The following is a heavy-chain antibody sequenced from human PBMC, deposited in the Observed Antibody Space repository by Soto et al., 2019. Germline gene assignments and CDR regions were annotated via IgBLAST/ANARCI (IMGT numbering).Heavy chain of an antibody. J-gene: IGHJ6*02. CDR1: GYTFTGYY. V-gene: IGHV1-2*04. Sequence: ASVKVSCKASGYTFTGYYMHWVRQAPGQGLEWMGWINPNSGGTNYAQKFQGWVTMTRDTSISTAYMELSRLRSDDTAVYYCARYGAGGCSGGSCYSTGYYYYGMDVWGQGTTVTVSS. CDR3: ARYGAGGCSGGSCYSTGYYYYGMDV. D-gene: IGHD2-15*01. CDR2: INPNSGGT.